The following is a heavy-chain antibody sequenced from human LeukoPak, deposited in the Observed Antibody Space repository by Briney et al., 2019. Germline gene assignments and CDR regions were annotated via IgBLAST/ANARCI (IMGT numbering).Heavy chain of an antibody. V-gene: IGHV4-34*01. D-gene: IGHD3-10*01. Sequence: SETLSLTCAAYGGSFSGYYWSWIRQPPGKGLEWIGEINHSGSTNYNPSLKGRVTISVDTSKNQFSLKLSSVTAADTAVYYCARRYYGSGSPLGYWGQGTLVTVSS. CDR2: INHSGST. J-gene: IGHJ4*02. CDR1: GGSFSGYY. CDR3: ARRYYGSGSPLGY.